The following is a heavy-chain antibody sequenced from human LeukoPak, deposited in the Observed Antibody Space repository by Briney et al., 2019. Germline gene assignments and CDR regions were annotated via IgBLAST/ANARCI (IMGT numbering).Heavy chain of an antibody. CDR3: ARDAVRSGGSCYPDV. V-gene: IGHV4-4*07. D-gene: IGHD2-15*01. CDR2: IYTSGST. Sequence: SETLSLTCTVSGGSISSYYWSWIRQPAGKGLEWIGRIYTSGSTNYNPSLKSRVTISVDTSKNQFSLKLSSVTAADTAVYYCARDAVRSGGSCYPDVWGKGTTVTVSS. J-gene: IGHJ6*04. CDR1: GGSISSYY.